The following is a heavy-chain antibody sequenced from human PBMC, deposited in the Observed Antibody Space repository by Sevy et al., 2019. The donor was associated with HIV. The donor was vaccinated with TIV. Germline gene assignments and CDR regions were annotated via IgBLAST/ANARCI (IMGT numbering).Heavy chain of an antibody. D-gene: IGHD3-3*01. CDR3: AKESGSYYDFWSGHDAFDI. V-gene: IGHV3-30*18. CDR2: ISYDGSSK. J-gene: IGHJ3*02. Sequence: GGSLRLSCAGSGFTFSSYWMHWVRQAPGKGLEWVAVISYDGSSKYYAESVKGRFTISRDNSKNTLYLQISSLRAEDTAVYYCAKESGSYYDFWSGHDAFDIWGQGTMVTVSS. CDR1: GFTFSSYW.